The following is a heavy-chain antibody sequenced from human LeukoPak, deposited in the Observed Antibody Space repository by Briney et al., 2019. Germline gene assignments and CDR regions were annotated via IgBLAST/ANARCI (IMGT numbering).Heavy chain of an antibody. V-gene: IGHV3-73*01. Sequence: PGGSLRLSCAASGFTFSGSAMHWVRQASGKGLEWVGRIRSKANSYATAYAASVKGRFTISRDDSKNTAYLQMNSLKTEDTAVYYCTSSDSGSYYGDHFDYWGQGTLVTVSS. J-gene: IGHJ4*02. CDR3: TSSDSGSYYGDHFDY. CDR1: GFTFSGSA. D-gene: IGHD1-26*01. CDR2: IRSKANSYAT.